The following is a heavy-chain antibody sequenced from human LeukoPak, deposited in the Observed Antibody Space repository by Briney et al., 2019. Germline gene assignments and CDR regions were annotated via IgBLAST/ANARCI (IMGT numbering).Heavy chain of an antibody. J-gene: IGHJ4*02. V-gene: IGHV3-23*01. CDR1: GFSLSNFA. Sequence: QAGGSLRLSCVASGFSLSNFAMSWVRQAPGKGLEWVTAIAVSGNTYYEESVKGRFTISRDSTKNTLYLQMNRLRAEDAAVYYCAKTGYSYGPTEYYFDYWGQGTLVTVSS. D-gene: IGHD5-18*01. CDR3: AKTGYSYGPTEYYFDY. CDR2: IAVSGNT.